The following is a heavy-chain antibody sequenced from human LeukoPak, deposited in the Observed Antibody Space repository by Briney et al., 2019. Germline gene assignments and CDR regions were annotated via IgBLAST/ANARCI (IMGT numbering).Heavy chain of an antibody. J-gene: IGHJ4*02. CDR2: INHSGST. CDR1: GGSFSGYY. D-gene: IGHD4-17*01. V-gene: IGHV4-34*01. Sequence: SETLSLTCAVNGGSFSGYYWSWIRQPPGKGLEWIGEINHSGSTNYNPSLKSRITISVDTSKNQFSLKLSSVTAADTAVYYCARELSAGYGDLVDYWGQGTLVTVSS. CDR3: ARELSAGYGDLVDY.